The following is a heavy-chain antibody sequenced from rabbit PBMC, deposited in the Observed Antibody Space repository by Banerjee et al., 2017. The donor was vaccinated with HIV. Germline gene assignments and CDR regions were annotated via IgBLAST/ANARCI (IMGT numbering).Heavy chain of an antibody. J-gene: IGHJ4*01. CDR2: IYNGDGST. CDR1: GFSFSSSYW. CDR3: GRDPYAGYNL. Sequence: QSLEESGGDLVKPGASLTLTCTASGFSFSSSYWICWVRQAPGKGLEWIACIYNGDGSTYYASWVNGRFTISKTSSTTVTLQMTSLTAADTATYFCGRDPYAGYNLWGPGTLVTVS. V-gene: IGHV1S40*01. D-gene: IGHD4-2*01.